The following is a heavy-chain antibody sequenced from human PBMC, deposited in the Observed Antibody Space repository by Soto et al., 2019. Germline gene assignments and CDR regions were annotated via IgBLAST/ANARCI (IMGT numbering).Heavy chain of an antibody. Sequence: HPGGSLRLSCAASGFTFSSYGMHWVRQAPGKGLEWVAVIWYDGSNKYYADSVKGRFTISRDNSKNTLYLQMNSLRAEDTAVYYCASDIAAAGTLSEYFQHWGQGTLVTVYS. V-gene: IGHV3-33*01. J-gene: IGHJ1*01. D-gene: IGHD6-13*01. CDR2: IWYDGSNK. CDR3: ASDIAAAGTLSEYFQH. CDR1: GFTFSSYG.